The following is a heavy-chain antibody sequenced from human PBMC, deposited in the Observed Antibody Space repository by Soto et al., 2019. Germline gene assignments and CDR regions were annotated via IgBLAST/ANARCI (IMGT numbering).Heavy chain of an antibody. CDR1: GYTFTSYG. V-gene: IGHV1-18*04. D-gene: IGHD1-26*01. Sequence: QVQLVQSGAEVKKPGASVKVSCKASGYTFTSYGISWVRQAPGQGLEWMGWISAYNSNTNYAQKLQGRVTMTTDTSTSTAYMELRSLRSDDTAVYYCARFLDSGSYYVSLNFDYWGQGTLVTVSS. J-gene: IGHJ4*02. CDR2: ISAYNSNT. CDR3: ARFLDSGSYYVSLNFDY.